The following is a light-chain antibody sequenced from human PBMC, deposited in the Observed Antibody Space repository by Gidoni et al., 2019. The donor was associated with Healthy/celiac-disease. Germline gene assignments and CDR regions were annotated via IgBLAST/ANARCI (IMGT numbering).Light chain of an antibody. CDR2: AAA. CDR1: QSLSIY. J-gene: IGKJ1*01. CDR3: QQSYITPPWT. Sequence: DIQMTQSPSSLSASVGDRVTITCRASQSLSIYLNWYQQKPGKAPKLLIYAAASLQSGVPSRFSGSVSGADFTLAISSRQPEDFATYYCQQSYITPPWTFGQGTKVEIK. V-gene: IGKV1-39*01.